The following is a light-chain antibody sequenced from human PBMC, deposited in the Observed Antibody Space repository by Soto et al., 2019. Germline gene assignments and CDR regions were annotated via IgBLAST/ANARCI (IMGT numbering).Light chain of an antibody. CDR2: GAS. CDR3: QQYGSLVT. J-gene: IGKJ1*01. CDR1: QSVDSN. Sequence: EIVMTQSPATLSVSPGDGATLSCRASQSVDSNLARYQQKPGQTPRLLMYGASTRPTGIPARFSGSGSGTDFTLTISRLEPEDLAVYYCQQYGSLVTFGQGTKVDIK. V-gene: IGKV3D-15*01.